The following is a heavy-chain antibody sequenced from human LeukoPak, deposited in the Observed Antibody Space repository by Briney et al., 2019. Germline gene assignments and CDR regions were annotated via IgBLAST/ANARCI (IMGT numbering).Heavy chain of an antibody. CDR1: GFTFSSYW. Sequence: GGSLRLSCAASGFTFSSYWMNWVRQAPGKGLEWVANIKQDGSEKYYVDSARGRFTISRANAKKSLYLQMNSLRAEDTAVYYCSRLAYCSGDCYSYYFDYWGQGTLVTVSS. CDR3: SRLAYCSGDCYSYYFDY. J-gene: IGHJ4*02. V-gene: IGHV3-7*01. D-gene: IGHD2-21*02. CDR2: IKQDGSEK.